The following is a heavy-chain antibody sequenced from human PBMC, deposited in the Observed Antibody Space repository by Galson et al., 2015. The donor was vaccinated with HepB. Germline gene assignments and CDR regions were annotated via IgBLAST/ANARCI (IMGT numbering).Heavy chain of an antibody. V-gene: IGHV3-21*01. Sequence: SLRLSCAASGFTFSSYNMHWVRQAPGKGLEWVSTITRSSTYIYYADSVKGRFTISRDNAKNPLYLQMNSLRAEDTAAYHCATQRGDGDAFDIWGQGTMVTVSS. CDR1: GFTFSSYN. CDR3: ATQRGDGDAFDI. J-gene: IGHJ3*02. D-gene: IGHD2-21*02. CDR2: ITRSSTYI.